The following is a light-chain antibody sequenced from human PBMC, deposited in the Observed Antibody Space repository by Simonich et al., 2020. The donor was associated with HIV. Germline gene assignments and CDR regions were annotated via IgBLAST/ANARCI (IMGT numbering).Light chain of an antibody. CDR1: QRLSRW. Sequence: PLPPSPSPLSASVGAIVPITGRASQRLSRWLAWYQQKPGKAPKLLIYKASSLESGVPSRVSGSGAGTEFTRTSSSRQPEEGATEDGQQEKRDAWTGGQGTKGEIK. CDR3: QQEKRDAWT. J-gene: IGKJ1*01. V-gene: IGKV1-5*03. CDR2: KAS.